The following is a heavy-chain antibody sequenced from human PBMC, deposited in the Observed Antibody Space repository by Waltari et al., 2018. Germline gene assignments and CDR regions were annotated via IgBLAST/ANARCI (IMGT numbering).Heavy chain of an antibody. CDR1: GGSISGGYG. CDR3: ARAAGVIIPLDY. Sequence: QVQLQESGPAVVKPSETLSLTCAVSGGSISGGYGWNWIRQAPGKGLEWIGSIFGSSGSTYYKPYLKSRVTMSKDTSKNQFSLKLSSVTAADTAVYYCARAAGVIIPLDYWGQGVLVTVSS. V-gene: IGHV4-38-2*01. D-gene: IGHD3-3*01. CDR2: IFGSSGST. J-gene: IGHJ4*02.